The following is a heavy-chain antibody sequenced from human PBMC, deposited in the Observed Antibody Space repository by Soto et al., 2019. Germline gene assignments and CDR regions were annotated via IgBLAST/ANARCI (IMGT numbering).Heavy chain of an antibody. CDR3: ARAPSWYSSSWYGIDY. Sequence: QVQLVESGGGVVQPGRSLRLSCAASGFTFSSYGMHWVRQAPGKGLEWVAVIWYDGSNKYYADSVKGRFTISRDNSKNTRYLQMNSLRAEDTAVYYCARAPSWYSSSWYGIDYWGQGTLVTVSS. CDR2: IWYDGSNK. CDR1: GFTFSSYG. V-gene: IGHV3-33*01. J-gene: IGHJ4*02. D-gene: IGHD6-13*01.